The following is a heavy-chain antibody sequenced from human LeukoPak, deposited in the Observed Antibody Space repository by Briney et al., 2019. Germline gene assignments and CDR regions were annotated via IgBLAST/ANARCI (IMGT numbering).Heavy chain of an antibody. Sequence: GGSLRLSCAASGFTFSNFWMNWVRQAPGKGLEWVSSISGSTGYIYYADSAKGRFTISRDNAKNSLFLQMNSLRAEDTAVYYCARDRSSDWHFDFWGPGTPVTVSS. CDR1: GFTFSNFW. J-gene: IGHJ4*02. D-gene: IGHD6-19*01. CDR2: ISGSTGYI. V-gene: IGHV3-21*01. CDR3: ARDRSSDWHFDF.